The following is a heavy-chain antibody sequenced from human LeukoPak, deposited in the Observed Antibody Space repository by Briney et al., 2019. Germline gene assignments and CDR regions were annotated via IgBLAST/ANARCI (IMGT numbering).Heavy chain of an antibody. J-gene: IGHJ4*02. CDR1: GFSFSNYW. D-gene: IGHD6-13*01. CDR3: ARDYSTSWSGNY. CDR2: INTHGSTT. Sequence: GGSLRLSCAASGFSFSNYWMHWVRQAPGKGLVWVSGINTHGSTTNYADSVKGRFTISRDNAKNTLYLQMNSLRAEDTAVYYCARDYSTSWSGNYWGQGTLVTVSS. V-gene: IGHV3-74*01.